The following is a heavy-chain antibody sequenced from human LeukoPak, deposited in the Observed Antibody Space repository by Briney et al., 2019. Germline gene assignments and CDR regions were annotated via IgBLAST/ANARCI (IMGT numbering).Heavy chain of an antibody. Sequence: GGSLRLSCAASGFTFSNYAMSWVRQAPGKGLEWVAVIWYDGSNKYYADSVKGRFTISRDNSKNTLYLQMNSLRAEDTAVYYCARDQTEDGMDVWGQGTTVTVSS. CDR1: GFTFSNYA. V-gene: IGHV3-33*08. CDR2: IWYDGSNK. J-gene: IGHJ6*02. CDR3: ARDQTEDGMDV.